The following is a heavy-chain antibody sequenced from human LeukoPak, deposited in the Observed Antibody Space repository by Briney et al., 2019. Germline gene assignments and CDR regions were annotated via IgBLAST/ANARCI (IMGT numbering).Heavy chain of an antibody. D-gene: IGHD4-17*01. Sequence: PGGSLRLSCAASGFTFSSYAMHWVRQAPGKGLEWVAVISYDGGNKYYADSVKGRFTISRDNSKNTLYLQMNSLRAEDTAVYYSARANEAVTTWRYYYGMDVWGQGTTVTVSS. CDR2: ISYDGGNK. V-gene: IGHV3-30-3*01. J-gene: IGHJ6*02. CDR1: GFTFSSYA. CDR3: ARANEAVTTWRYYYGMDV.